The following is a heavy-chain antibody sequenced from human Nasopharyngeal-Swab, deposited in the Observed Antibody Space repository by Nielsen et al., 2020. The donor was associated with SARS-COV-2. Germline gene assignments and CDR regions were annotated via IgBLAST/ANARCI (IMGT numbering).Heavy chain of an antibody. Sequence: GESLKISCAASGFTFSSYAMHWVRQAPGKGLEWVSAISGSGGSTYYADSVKGRFTISRDNSKNTLYLQMNSLRAEDTAVYYCAKRLDYGDYYYYMDVWGKGTTVTVSS. CDR1: GFTFSSYA. J-gene: IGHJ6*03. CDR2: ISGSGGST. D-gene: IGHD4-17*01. V-gene: IGHV3-23*01. CDR3: AKRLDYGDYYYYMDV.